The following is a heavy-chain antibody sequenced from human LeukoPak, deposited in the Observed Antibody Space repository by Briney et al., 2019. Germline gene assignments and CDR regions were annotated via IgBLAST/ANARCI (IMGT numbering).Heavy chain of an antibody. D-gene: IGHD4-17*01. Sequence: GGSLRLSCAASGFTFSSYGMHWVRQAPGKGLEWVAVISYDGSNKYYADSVKGRFTISGDNSKNTLYLQMNSLRAEDTAVYYCAKFLAGDPRDFDYWGQGTLVTVSS. V-gene: IGHV3-30*18. CDR1: GFTFSSYG. CDR2: ISYDGSNK. J-gene: IGHJ4*02. CDR3: AKFLAGDPRDFDY.